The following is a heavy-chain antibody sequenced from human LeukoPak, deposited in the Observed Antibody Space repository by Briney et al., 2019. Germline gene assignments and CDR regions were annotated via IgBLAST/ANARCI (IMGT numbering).Heavy chain of an antibody. V-gene: IGHV1-18*01. Sequence: ASVKVSCKASGYIFTSYGIRWVRQAPGQGLEWMGWSSYNGNTNYAQNLQGRVTMTTDTSTSTAYMELRSLRSDDTAVYYCARDSLIPPARSLDYWGQGTLVTVSA. J-gene: IGHJ4*02. CDR3: ARDSLIPPARSLDY. CDR2: SSYNGNT. CDR1: GYIFTSYG. D-gene: IGHD2-2*01.